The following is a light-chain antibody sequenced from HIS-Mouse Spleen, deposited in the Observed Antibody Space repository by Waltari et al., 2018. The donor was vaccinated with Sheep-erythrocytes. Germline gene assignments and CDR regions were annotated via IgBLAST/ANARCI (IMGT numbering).Light chain of an antibody. CDR3: CSYAGSSTPWV. CDR1: SIDVWSYHL. V-gene: IGLV2-23*01. Sequence: QSALTQPASVSGSPGQSITISCTGTSIDVWSYHLFSWYQQPPVKAPKLMIYEGSKRPSGVSNRFSGSKSGNTASLTISGLQAEDEADYYCCSYAGSSTPWVFGGGTKLTVL. J-gene: IGLJ3*02. CDR2: EGS.